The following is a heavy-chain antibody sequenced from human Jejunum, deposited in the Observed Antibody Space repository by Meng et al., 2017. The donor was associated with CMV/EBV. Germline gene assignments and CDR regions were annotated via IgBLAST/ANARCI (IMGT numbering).Heavy chain of an antibody. J-gene: IGHJ4*02. CDR2: IYESGST. Sequence: VSGDSISSGESYCSWIRQPPGKGLEWIGYIYESGSTSYSPSHESRVTISVDTSKNQFSLKVMSVTAADTAVYYCAREGTHSYYFDYWGQGTLVTVSS. V-gene: IGHV4-30-4*01. D-gene: IGHD1-14*01. CDR3: AREGTHSYYFDY. CDR1: GDSISSGESY.